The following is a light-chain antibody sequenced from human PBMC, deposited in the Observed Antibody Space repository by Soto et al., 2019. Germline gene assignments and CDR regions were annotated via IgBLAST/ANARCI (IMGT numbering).Light chain of an antibody. CDR2: GAS. CDR1: QSVSSSY. V-gene: IGKV3-20*01. J-gene: IGKJ1*01. Sequence: EIVLTQSTGTLSLSAGERATLSCRASQSVSSSYLAWYQQKPGQAPRLLIYGASSRATGIPDRFSGSGSGTDFTLTISRLEPEDFAVYYCQQYGSIPWTFGQGTKVDIK. CDR3: QQYGSIPWT.